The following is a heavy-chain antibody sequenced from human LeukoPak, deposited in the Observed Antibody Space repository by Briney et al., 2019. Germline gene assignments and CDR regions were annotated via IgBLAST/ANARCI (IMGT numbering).Heavy chain of an antibody. V-gene: IGHV3-48*03. CDR1: VFTFSSYE. CDR3: AELGITMIGGV. J-gene: IGHJ6*04. D-gene: IGHD3-10*02. CDR2: ISSSGSTI. Sequence: GGTLRLSCAASVFTFSSYEMNWVRQAPGRGLEWGSDISSSGSTIYYADSVKGRFTISRDNAKNSLYLQMNSLRGEDTAVYYCAELGITMIGGVWGKGTTVTISS.